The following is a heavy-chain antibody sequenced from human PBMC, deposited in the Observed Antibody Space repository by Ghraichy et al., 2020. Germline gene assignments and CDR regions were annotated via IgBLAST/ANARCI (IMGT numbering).Heavy chain of an antibody. CDR3: ARGFWAIAARRYYFDY. CDR1: GYSISSGYY. CDR2: IYHSGST. Sequence: SETLSLTCAVSGYSISSGYYWGWIRQPPGKGLEWIGSIYHSGSTYYNPSLKSRVTISVDTSKNKFSLKLSSVTAADTAVYYCARGFWAIAARRYYFDYWGQGTLVTVSS. J-gene: IGHJ4*02. D-gene: IGHD6-6*01. V-gene: IGHV4-38-2*01.